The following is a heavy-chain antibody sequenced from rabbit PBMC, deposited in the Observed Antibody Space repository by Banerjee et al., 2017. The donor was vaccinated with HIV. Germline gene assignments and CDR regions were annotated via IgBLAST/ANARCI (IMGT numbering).Heavy chain of an antibody. CDR3: ARDLAGVIGWNFNL. CDR2: IGAGSSGTT. D-gene: IGHD4-1*01. Sequence: QEQLEESGGDLVKPEGSLTLTCKASGFTLSSYWMWWVRQAPGKGLEWIACIGAGSSGTTYYASWAKGRFTISKTSSTTVTLQMTSLTVADTATYLCARDLAGVIGWNFNLWGPGTLVTVS. CDR1: GFTLSSYW. V-gene: IGHV1S45*01. J-gene: IGHJ4*01.